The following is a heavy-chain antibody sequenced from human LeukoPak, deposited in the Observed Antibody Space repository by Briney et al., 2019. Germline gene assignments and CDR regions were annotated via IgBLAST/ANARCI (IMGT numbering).Heavy chain of an antibody. CDR2: IYYSGST. D-gene: IGHD2-2*01. J-gene: IGHJ4*02. CDR1: GGSISSGGYY. V-gene: IGHV4-31*03. CDR3: ARGYCSSTSCYRPYYFDY. Sequence: SETLSLTCTVSGGSISSGGYYWGWLRQHPGTGLEWLRYIYYSGSTYYNPSLKSRVTISVDTSKNQFSLKLSSVTAADTAVYYCARGYCSSTSCYRPYYFDYWGQGTLVTVSS.